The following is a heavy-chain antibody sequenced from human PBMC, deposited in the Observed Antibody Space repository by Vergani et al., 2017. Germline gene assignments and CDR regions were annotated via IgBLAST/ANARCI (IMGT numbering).Heavy chain of an antibody. D-gene: IGHD2-21*01. CDR2: IKSTFDRGTT. J-gene: IGHJ6*02. CDR1: GFSFRNAW. Sequence: EVQLVESGGGIVKPGGSLRLSCVASGFSFRNAWMNWVRRTPGKGLEWVGRIKSTFDRGTTDYAAAVKGRFTISRDDLKNTLFLQMNGLKTEDIGVYYCTTDPRYCGDGSCXWLMDHHYYGMDVWDQGTTVTVSS. V-gene: IGHV3-15*07. CDR3: TTDPRYCGDGSCXWLMDHHYYGMDV.